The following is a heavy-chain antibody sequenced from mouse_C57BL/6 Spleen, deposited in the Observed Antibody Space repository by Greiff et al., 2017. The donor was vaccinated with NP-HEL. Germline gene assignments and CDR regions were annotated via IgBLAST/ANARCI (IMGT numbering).Heavy chain of an antibody. CDR1: GFTFSDYG. D-gene: IGHD3-2*02. CDR2: ISSGSSTI. CDR3: ARLKTAQATSWFAY. J-gene: IGHJ3*01. V-gene: IGHV5-17*01. Sequence: EVKVEESGGGLVKPGGSLKLSCAASGFTFSDYGMHWVRQAPEKGLEWVAYISSGSSTIYYADTVKGRFTISRDNAKNTLFLKMTSLRSEDTAMYYCARLKTAQATSWFAYWGQGTLVTVSA.